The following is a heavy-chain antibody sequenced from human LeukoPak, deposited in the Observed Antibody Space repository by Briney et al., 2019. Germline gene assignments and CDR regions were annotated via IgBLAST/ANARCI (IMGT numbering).Heavy chain of an antibody. D-gene: IGHD6-19*01. Sequence: ASVTVSCKASGYTFTSYGISWVRQAPGQGLEWMGWISAYNGNTNYAQKLQGRVTMTTDTSTSTAYMELRSLRSDDTAVYYCARDSSGWSDWYFDLWGRGTLVTVSS. CDR2: ISAYNGNT. CDR1: GYTFTSYG. J-gene: IGHJ2*01. CDR3: ARDSSGWSDWYFDL. V-gene: IGHV1-18*01.